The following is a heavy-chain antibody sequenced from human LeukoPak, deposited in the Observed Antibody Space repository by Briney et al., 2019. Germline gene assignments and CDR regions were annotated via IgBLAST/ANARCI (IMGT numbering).Heavy chain of an antibody. J-gene: IGHJ4*02. CDR2: IDHSGST. V-gene: IGHV4-34*01. CDR3: ASSSGYFPFDY. D-gene: IGHD3-22*01. Sequence: SETLSLTCAVYGGSLSGYYWSWIRQPPGKGLEWIGEIDHSGSTNYNPSPKSRVTISVDTSKNQFSLKLSSVTAADTAVYYCASSSGYFPFDYWGQGTLVTVSS. CDR1: GGSLSGYY.